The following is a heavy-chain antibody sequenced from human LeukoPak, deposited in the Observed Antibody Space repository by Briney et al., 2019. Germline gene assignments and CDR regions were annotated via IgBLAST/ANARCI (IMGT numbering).Heavy chain of an antibody. J-gene: IGHJ4*02. V-gene: IGHV3-53*04. CDR1: GFTFSTYA. CDR3: ARAPEWLIFDY. Sequence: HPGGSLRLSCVVSGFTFSTYAMSWVRQAPGKGLEWVSVIYSGGSTYYADSVKGRFTISRHNSKNTLYLQMNSLRAEDTAVYYCARAPEWLIFDYWGQGTLVTVSS. CDR2: IYSGGST. D-gene: IGHD6-19*01.